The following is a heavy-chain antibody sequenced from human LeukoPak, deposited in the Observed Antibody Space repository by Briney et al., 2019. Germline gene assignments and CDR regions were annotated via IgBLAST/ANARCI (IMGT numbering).Heavy chain of an antibody. V-gene: IGHV4-39*01. D-gene: IGHD5-12*01. CDR3: ARGLTRGYTYGGCFDP. J-gene: IGHJ5*02. CDR1: GGSFSSSDYY. CDR2: IYYSGST. Sequence: SETLSLTCTVSGGSFSSSDYYWGWLRQPPGMGLEWIASIYYSGSTYYSPSLKSGVTISVDTSKNQFSLKLRSVTATDTAVYYCARGLTRGYTYGGCFDPWGQGTLVTVSS.